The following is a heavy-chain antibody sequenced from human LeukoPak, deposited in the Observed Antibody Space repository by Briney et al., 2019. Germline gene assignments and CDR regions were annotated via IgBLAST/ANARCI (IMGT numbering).Heavy chain of an antibody. D-gene: IGHD2-21*01. CDR2: IYHSGST. CDR3: ARDDSRKGFDI. Sequence: PSETLSLTCTVSGGSISGGGYYWSWIRQPPGKGLEWIGYIYHSGSTYYNPSLKSRVTISVDRSKNQFSLKLSSVTAADTAAYYCARDDSRKGFDIWGQGTMVTVSS. V-gene: IGHV4-30-2*01. CDR1: GGSISGGGYY. J-gene: IGHJ3*02.